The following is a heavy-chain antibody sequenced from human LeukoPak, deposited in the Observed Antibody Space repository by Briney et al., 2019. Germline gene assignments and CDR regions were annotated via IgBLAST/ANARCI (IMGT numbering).Heavy chain of an antibody. Sequence: GGSLRLSCAASGFTFDDYGMSWVRQAPGKGLEWVSGINWNGGSTGYADSVKGRFIISRDNAKNSLYLQMNSLRAEDTALYHCAKTGPYYFAYWGQGTLVTVSS. CDR2: INWNGGST. CDR1: GFTFDDYG. CDR3: AKTGPYYFAY. J-gene: IGHJ4*02. V-gene: IGHV3-20*01.